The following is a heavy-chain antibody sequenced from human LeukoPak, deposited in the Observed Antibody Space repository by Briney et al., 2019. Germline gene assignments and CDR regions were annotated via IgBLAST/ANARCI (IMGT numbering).Heavy chain of an antibody. CDR2: ISSSSSYI. V-gene: IGHV3-21*01. CDR1: GFTFSSYS. D-gene: IGHD3-9*01. CDR3: ARVDILTGYSPEGDFDL. Sequence: GGSLRLSCAASGFTFSSYSMNWVRQAPGKGLEWVSSISSSSSYIYYADSVKGRFTISRDNAKNSLYLQMNSLRAEDTAVYYCARVDILTGYSPEGDFDLWGRGTLVTVSS. J-gene: IGHJ2*01.